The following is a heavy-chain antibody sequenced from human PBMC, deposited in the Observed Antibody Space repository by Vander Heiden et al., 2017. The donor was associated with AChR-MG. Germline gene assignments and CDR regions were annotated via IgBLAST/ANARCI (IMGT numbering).Heavy chain of an antibody. J-gene: IGHJ6*03. Sequence: QVQLVESGGGAVQPGRSLSLSCTASRFTFRRDGMHGVRQAPGKGLEWVAVISDDGSNKYYADSVKGRFTISRDNSKNTLYLQMNSLRAEDTAVYYCAKDSIAEIPKGLYMDVWGKGTTVTVSS. V-gene: IGHV3-30*18. D-gene: IGHD6-6*01. CDR1: RFTFRRDG. CDR2: ISDDGSNK. CDR3: AKDSIAEIPKGLYMDV.